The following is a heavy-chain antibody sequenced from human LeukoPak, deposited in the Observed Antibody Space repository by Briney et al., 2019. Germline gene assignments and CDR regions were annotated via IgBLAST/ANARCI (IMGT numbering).Heavy chain of an antibody. Sequence: GGSLRLSCADSGFTFSRYAMTWVRQAPGKGLEWVSAISGSGVSTYYADSVKGRFSISRDNSKNTLHLQMNSLRDEDTAIYYCAKDVRGDYYGSGSPYPNYMDVWGKGTTVTVSS. J-gene: IGHJ6*03. CDR1: GFTFSRYA. D-gene: IGHD3-10*01. V-gene: IGHV3-23*01. CDR3: AKDVRGDYYGSGSPYPNYMDV. CDR2: ISGSGVST.